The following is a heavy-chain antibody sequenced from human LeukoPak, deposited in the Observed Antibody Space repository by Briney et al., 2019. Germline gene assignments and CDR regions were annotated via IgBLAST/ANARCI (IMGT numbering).Heavy chain of an antibody. D-gene: IGHD3-9*01. CDR2: IYYSGST. J-gene: IGHJ3*02. CDR3: ARLETEYDILTAWTRFDI. CDR1: GGSISSSSYY. Sequence: SETLSLTCTVSGGSISSSSYYWGWIRQPPGKGLEWIGSIYYSGSTYYNPSLKSRVTISVDKSKNQFSLKLSSVTAADTAVYYCARLETEYDILTAWTRFDIWGQGTMVTVSS. V-gene: IGHV4-39*07.